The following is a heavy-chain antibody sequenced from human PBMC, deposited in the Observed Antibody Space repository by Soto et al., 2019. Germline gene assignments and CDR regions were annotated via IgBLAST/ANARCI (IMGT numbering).Heavy chain of an antibody. J-gene: IGHJ6*02. CDR2: IWYDGSNK. CDR1: GFTFSSYG. Sequence: GGSLRLSCAASGFTFSSYGMHWVRQAPGKGLEWVAVIWYDGSNKYYADSVKGRFTISRDNSKNTLYLQMNSLRAEDTAVYYCARPLFNWNYRWYYYGIDVWGQGPTVTVSS. V-gene: IGHV3-33*01. CDR3: ARPLFNWNYRWYYYGIDV. D-gene: IGHD1-7*01.